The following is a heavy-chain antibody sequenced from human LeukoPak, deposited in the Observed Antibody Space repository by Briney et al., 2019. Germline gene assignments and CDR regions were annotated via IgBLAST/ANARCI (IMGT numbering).Heavy chain of an antibody. D-gene: IGHD3-22*01. J-gene: IGHJ4*02. V-gene: IGHV1-69*05. CDR2: IIPIYGIA. CDR1: GGTFSSYA. CDR3: SSFRDSNGYFDY. Sequence: SVKVSCKASGGTFSSYAISWVRQAPGQGLEWMGRIIPIYGIANYAQKFQGRVTITTDESTRIAYMELSSLRSEDTAVYYCSSFRDSNGYFDYWGQGTLVTVSS.